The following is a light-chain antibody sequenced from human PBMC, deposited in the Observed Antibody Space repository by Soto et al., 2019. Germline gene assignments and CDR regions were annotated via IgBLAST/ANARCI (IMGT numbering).Light chain of an antibody. J-gene: IGLJ2*01. V-gene: IGLV2-14*01. CDR3: SSYTSSSIPVV. Sequence: QSALTQPASVSGSPGQSITISCTGTSSDVGGYNYVSWYQQHPGKAPKLMIYEVSNRTSGVSNRFSGSKSGNTASLNISGLQAEDEADYYCSSYTSSSIPVVFGGGTKLTVL. CDR1: SSDVGGYNY. CDR2: EVS.